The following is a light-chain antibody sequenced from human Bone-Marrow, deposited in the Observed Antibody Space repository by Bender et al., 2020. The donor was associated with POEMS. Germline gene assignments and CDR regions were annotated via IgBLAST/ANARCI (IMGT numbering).Light chain of an antibody. CDR2: EVS. CDR3: CAYTSTRGV. J-gene: IGLJ3*02. V-gene: IGLV2-14*01. CDR1: SSDVGGYNY. Sequence: QSALTQPASVSGSPGQSITISCTGTSSDVGGYNYVSWYQQYPGKAPKLMIYEVSNRPAGVSNRFSGSKSGNTASLSISELQAEDEADYYCCAYTSTRGVFGGGTKVTVL.